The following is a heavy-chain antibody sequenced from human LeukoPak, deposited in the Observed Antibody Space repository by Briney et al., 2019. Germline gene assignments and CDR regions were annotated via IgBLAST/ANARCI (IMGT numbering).Heavy chain of an antibody. CDR2: ISGVGGST. CDR1: GFTFDDYA. J-gene: IGHJ4*02. V-gene: IGHV3-43*02. CDR3: AKADYYDSSGFFDY. D-gene: IGHD3-22*01. Sequence: PGGSLRLSCAASGFTFDDYAMHWVRQAPGKGLEWVSVISGVGGSTYYADSVRGRFTISRDNSKNYLYLQMNSLRAEDTALYYCAKADYYDSSGFFDYWGQGTLVTVSS.